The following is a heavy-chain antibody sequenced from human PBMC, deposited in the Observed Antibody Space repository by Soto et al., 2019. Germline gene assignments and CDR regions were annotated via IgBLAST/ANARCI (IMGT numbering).Heavy chain of an antibody. V-gene: IGHV3-64D*08. Sequence: PGGSLRLSCSASGFTFSSYAMHWVRQAPGKGLEYVSAISSNGGSTYYADSVKGRFTISRDNSKNTLYLQMSSLRAEDTAVYYCLGYYDSSGYYDTHHDYWGQGTLVTVSS. CDR3: LGYYDSSGYYDTHHDY. J-gene: IGHJ4*02. CDR2: ISSNGGST. D-gene: IGHD3-22*01. CDR1: GFTFSSYA.